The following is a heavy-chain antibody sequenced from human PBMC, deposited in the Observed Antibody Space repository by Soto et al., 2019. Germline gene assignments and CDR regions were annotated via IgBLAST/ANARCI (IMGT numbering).Heavy chain of an antibody. J-gene: IGHJ6*02. Sequence: GASVKVSCKASGYTFTSYGISWVRQAPGQGLEWMGWISAYNGNTNYAQKLQGRVTMTTDTSTSTAYMELRSLRSDDTAVYYCARHDGDLPGYSYGMDVSGQGPTVTVS. CDR3: ARHDGDLPGYSYGMDV. CDR1: GYTFTSYG. D-gene: IGHD7-27*01. CDR2: ISAYNGNT. V-gene: IGHV1-18*04.